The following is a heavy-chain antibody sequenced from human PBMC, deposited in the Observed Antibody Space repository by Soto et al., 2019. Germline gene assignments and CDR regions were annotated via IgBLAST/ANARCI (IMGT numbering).Heavy chain of an antibody. CDR1: GYTFTSYG. Sequence: GASVKVSCNASGYTFTSYGISWVRQAPGQGLEWMGWISAYNGNTNYAQKLQGRVTMTTDTSTSTAYMELRSLRSDDTAVYYCARDTKQWLVLDYFDYWGQGTLVTVSS. J-gene: IGHJ4*02. CDR2: ISAYNGNT. V-gene: IGHV1-18*01. D-gene: IGHD6-19*01. CDR3: ARDTKQWLVLDYFDY.